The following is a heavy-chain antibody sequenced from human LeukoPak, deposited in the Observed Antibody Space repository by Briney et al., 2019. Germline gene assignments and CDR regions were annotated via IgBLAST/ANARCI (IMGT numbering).Heavy chain of an antibody. D-gene: IGHD5-12*01. CDR3: AKECGYGAERTYYFDY. CDR2: IYSGGST. Sequence: GGSLRLSCAVSGYIVSGKYMGWVRQASGKGLEYVSVIYSGGSTYYIDSVKGRFTISRDNSKNTLYLQMNSLRAEDTAVYYCAKECGYGAERTYYFDYWGQGTLVTVSS. J-gene: IGHJ4*02. V-gene: IGHV3-66*02. CDR1: GYIVSGKY.